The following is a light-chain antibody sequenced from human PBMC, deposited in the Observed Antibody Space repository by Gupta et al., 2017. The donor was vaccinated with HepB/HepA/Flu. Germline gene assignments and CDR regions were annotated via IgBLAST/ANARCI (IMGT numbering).Light chain of an antibody. CDR1: SSNIGTNT. J-gene: IGLJ2*01. CDR3: ASWYDSLNGVV. CDR2: SNN. V-gene: IGLV1-44*01. Sequence: SVLPQPPSASVTPRQRVSISSSGSSSNIGTNTGNWYQQHPATAPKLLIFSNNQRPAGVPDRFSGSKSGTSAALAISGLHAEDDADYYCASWYDSLNGVVFGGGTKLTVL.